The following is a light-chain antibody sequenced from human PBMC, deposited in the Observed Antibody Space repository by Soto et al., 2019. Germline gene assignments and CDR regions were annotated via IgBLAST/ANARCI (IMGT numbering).Light chain of an antibody. V-gene: IGKV1-17*01. Sequence: DNQMTQSLSSLSASVEDRVIITCRASQSISNHLNWYQQKPGKAPKLLIFAASSLQSGVPSRFSGSGSGTEFTLTISSLQPDDFATYYCQHYNSYSEAFGQGTKVDVK. CDR2: AAS. CDR1: QSISNH. CDR3: QHYNSYSEA. J-gene: IGKJ1*01.